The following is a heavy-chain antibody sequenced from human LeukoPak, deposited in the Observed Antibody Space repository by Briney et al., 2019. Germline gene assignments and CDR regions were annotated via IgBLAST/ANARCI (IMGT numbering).Heavy chain of an antibody. D-gene: IGHD3-22*01. Sequence: GGSLRLSCAASGFTFSSYSMNWVRQAPGKGLEWVSAISGSGGSTYYADSVKGRFTISRDNSKNTLYLQMNSLRAEDTAVYYCAAGPMIGAFNIWGQGPMATVSS. CDR2: ISGSGGST. CDR1: GFTFSSYS. CDR3: AAGPMIGAFNI. J-gene: IGHJ3*02. V-gene: IGHV3-23*01.